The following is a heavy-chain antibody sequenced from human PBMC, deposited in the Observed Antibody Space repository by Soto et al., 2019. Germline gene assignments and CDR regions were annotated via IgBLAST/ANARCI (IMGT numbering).Heavy chain of an antibody. V-gene: IGHV4-39*01. CDR3: AGGGTPPSGYGIAYAMDV. CDR1: GVSISGNTYY. Sequence: PSETLSLTCIVSGVSISGNTYYWGWIRQSPGRGLEWIGNIYTSGSTYYAPSLKGRVTLSVDTSMNQFSLRLNYVAASDTATYYCAGGGTPPSGYGIAYAMDVWGQGTTVTVSS. J-gene: IGHJ6*02. CDR2: IYTSGST. D-gene: IGHD1-26*01.